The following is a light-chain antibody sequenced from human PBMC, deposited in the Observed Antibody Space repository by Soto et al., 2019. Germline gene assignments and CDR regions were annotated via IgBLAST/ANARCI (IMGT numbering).Light chain of an antibody. CDR2: DAS. CDR1: QDISTL. J-gene: IGKJ4*01. Sequence: CPASLPESIGDRVITTCQANQDISTLLNGFQQKPGKAPKLLISDASILESGVPSRVSGSGSGTDFTLTISSLQPEDFATYYCQQSYSTLLTFGGGTKV. V-gene: IGKV1-39*01. CDR3: QQSYSTLLT.